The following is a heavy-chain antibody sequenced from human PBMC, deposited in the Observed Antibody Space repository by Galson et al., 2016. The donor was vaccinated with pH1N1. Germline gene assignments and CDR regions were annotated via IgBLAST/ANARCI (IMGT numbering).Heavy chain of an antibody. J-gene: IGHJ3*01. V-gene: IGHV1-69*13. CDR2: IMPIFGTT. Sequence: SVKVSCKASGGPLSSYATGWVRQAPGQGPEWMGGIMPIFGTTKYVQKFQGRVTITADEMSGSAYMELSGLTSMDTAVYYCVRSTGYNKVNGPFDVWGQGTLVIVSS. CDR3: VRSTGYNKVNGPFDV. D-gene: IGHD1-14*01. CDR1: GGPLSSYA.